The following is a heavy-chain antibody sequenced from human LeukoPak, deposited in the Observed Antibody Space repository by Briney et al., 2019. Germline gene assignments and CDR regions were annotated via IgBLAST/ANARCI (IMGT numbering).Heavy chain of an antibody. CDR3: ARETVAVGATLIDY. D-gene: IGHD1-26*01. V-gene: IGHV3-21*01. CDR1: GFTFSSYS. CDR2: ISSSSSYI. J-gene: IGHJ4*02. Sequence: GGSLRLSCAASGFTFSSYSMNWVRQAPGKGLEWVSSISSSSSYIYYADSVKGRFTISRDNAKNSRYLQMNSLRAEDTAVYYCARETVAVGATLIDYWGQGTLVTVSS.